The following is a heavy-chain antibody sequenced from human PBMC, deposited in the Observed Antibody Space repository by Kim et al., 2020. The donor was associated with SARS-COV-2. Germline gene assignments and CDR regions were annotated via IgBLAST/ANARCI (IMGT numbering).Heavy chain of an antibody. D-gene: IGHD5-12*01. CDR1: GYSISSGYY. V-gene: IGHV4-38-2*02. CDR2: IYHSGST. CDR3: AKDDSGFLRFSWYFDL. Sequence: SETLSLTCNVSGYSISSGYYWGWIRQPPGKGLEWIGSIYHSGSTYYNPSLKSRVTISVDTSKNQFSLNLSSVTAADTAIYYCAKDDSGFLRFSWYFDLWGRGPLVTVSS. J-gene: IGHJ2*01.